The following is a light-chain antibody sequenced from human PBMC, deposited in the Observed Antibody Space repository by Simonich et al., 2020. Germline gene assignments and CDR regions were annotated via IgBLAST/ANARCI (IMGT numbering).Light chain of an antibody. CDR2: AAS. Sequence: DIQMTQSPSSLSASVGDRVTITCRASTSISSYLNWYQQKPGKAPKLLIYAASSLQSGVPSRFSGSGSGTDFTLTISSLQPEDFATYYCQQYNSYSPSYTFGPGTKVDIK. V-gene: IGKV1-39*01. CDR3: QQYNSYSPSYT. CDR1: TSISSY. J-gene: IGKJ3*01.